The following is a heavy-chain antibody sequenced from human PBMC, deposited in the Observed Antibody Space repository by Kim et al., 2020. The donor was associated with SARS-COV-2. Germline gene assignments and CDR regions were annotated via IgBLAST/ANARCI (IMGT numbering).Heavy chain of an antibody. CDR1: GYTFTSYG. D-gene: IGHD3-10*01. CDR3: VRDGHYYGSAGDYYFGMDP. CDR2: VSAYNGNT. V-gene: IGHV1-18*01. J-gene: IGHJ6*02. Sequence: ASVKVSCKASGYTFTSYGVSWVRQAPGQGLEWMGWVSAYNGNTKYAQKVQGRVAMTTDTSTSTAYMELRSPRSDDTAVYYCVRDGHYYGSAGDYYFGMDPWGQGTTVTVSS.